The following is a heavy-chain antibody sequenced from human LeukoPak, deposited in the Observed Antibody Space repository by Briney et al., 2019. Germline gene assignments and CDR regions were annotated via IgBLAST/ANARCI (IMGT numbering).Heavy chain of an antibody. D-gene: IGHD2-2*01. Sequence: PGGSLRLSCAASGFTFSSYSMNWVRQAPGQGLEWVSYISTSSSTIYYSDSLKGRFTISRDNAKNSLFLQMNSLRAEDTAVYYCARGTVPSDYWGQGIRVTVSS. CDR2: ISTSSSTI. CDR3: ARGTVPSDY. V-gene: IGHV3-48*04. J-gene: IGHJ4*02. CDR1: GFTFSSYS.